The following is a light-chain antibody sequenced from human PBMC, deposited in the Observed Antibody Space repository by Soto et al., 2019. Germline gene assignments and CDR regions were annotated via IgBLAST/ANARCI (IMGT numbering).Light chain of an antibody. J-gene: IGLJ2*01. CDR2: DVN. Sequence: QSALTQPASVSGSPGQSITISCAGTSSDVGVYDFVSWYQQHPGKDPKLLIYDVNNRPAGISNRFSGSKSGNTASLTISVLQAEDEADYYCSSYTTSTPRVFGGGTKLTVL. V-gene: IGLV2-14*03. CDR1: SSDVGVYDF. CDR3: SSYTTSTPRV.